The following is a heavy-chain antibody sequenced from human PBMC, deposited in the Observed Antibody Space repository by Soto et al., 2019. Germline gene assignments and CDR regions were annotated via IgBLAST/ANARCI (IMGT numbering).Heavy chain of an antibody. J-gene: IGHJ6*03. CDR1: GFTFSSYW. D-gene: IGHD3-3*01. CDR3: ARGSYDFWSGYYNYYYYMDV. Sequence: EVQLVESGGGLVQPGGSLRLSCAASGFTFSSYWMSWVRQAPGKGLEWVANIKQDGSEKYYVDSVKGRFTISRDNAKNSLYLQMNSLRAEDTAVYYCARGSYDFWSGYYNYYYYMDVWGKGTTVTVSS. V-gene: IGHV3-7*01. CDR2: IKQDGSEK.